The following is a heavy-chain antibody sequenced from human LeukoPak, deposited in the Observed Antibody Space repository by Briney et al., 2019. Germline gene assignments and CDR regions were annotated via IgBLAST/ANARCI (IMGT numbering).Heavy chain of an antibody. V-gene: IGHV4-30-2*01. CDR1: GGSISSSSYY. D-gene: IGHD2-2*01. CDR2: IYHSGST. Sequence: SETLSLTCTVSGGSISSSSYYWGWIRQPPGKGLEWIGYIYHSGSTYYNPSLKSRVTISVDRSKNQFSLKLSSVTAADTAVYYCARGIHKGYCSSTSCLDWFDPWGQGTLVTVSS. CDR3: ARGIHKGYCSSTSCLDWFDP. J-gene: IGHJ5*02.